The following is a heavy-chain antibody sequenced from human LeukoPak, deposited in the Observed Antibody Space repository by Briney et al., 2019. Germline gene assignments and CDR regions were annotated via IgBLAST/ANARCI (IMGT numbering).Heavy chain of an antibody. CDR2: IYYSGST. Sequence: ASETLSLTCTVSGGSISSYYWSWIRQPPGKGLEWIGYIYYSGSTNYNPSLKSRVTISVDTSKNQFSLKLSSVTAADTAVYYCARDSDFWSGFYYLDYWGQGTLVTVSS. CDR1: GGSISSYY. CDR3: ARDSDFWSGFYYLDY. V-gene: IGHV4-59*01. J-gene: IGHJ4*02. D-gene: IGHD3-3*01.